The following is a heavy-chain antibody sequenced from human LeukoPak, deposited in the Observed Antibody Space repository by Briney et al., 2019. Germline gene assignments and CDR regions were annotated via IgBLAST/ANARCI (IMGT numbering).Heavy chain of an antibody. V-gene: IGHV4-30-4*01. J-gene: IGHJ3*02. Sequence: SETLSLTCTVSGGSISSGDYYWSWIRQPPGKGLERIGYIYYSGSTYYNPSLKSRVTISVDTSKNQFSLKLSSVTAADTAVYYCARYYGDYSDAFDIWGQGTMVTVSS. D-gene: IGHD4-17*01. CDR1: GGSISSGDYY. CDR3: ARYYGDYSDAFDI. CDR2: IYYSGST.